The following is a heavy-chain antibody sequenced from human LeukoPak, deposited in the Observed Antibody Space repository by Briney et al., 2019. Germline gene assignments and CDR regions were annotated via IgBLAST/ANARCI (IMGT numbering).Heavy chain of an antibody. V-gene: IGHV4-34*01. CDR1: GGSFSGYY. D-gene: IGHD3-10*01. Sequence: PSETLSLTCAVYGGSFSGYYWSWIRQPPGKGLEWIGEINHSGSTNYNPSLKSPVTISVDTSKNQFSLKLRSVTAADTAVYYCARRYPSVRGANLRPQEVRKYYFDYWGQGSLVTVSS. CDR2: INHSGST. J-gene: IGHJ4*02. CDR3: ARRYPSVRGANLRPQEVRKYYFDY.